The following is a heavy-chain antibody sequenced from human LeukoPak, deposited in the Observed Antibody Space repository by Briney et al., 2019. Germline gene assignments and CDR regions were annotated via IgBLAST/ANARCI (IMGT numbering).Heavy chain of an antibody. D-gene: IGHD2-2*01. CDR3: AASTSWHWNYFDY. J-gene: IGHJ4*02. V-gene: IGHV4-34*01. CDR1: GGSFSGYY. CDR2: INHSGST. Sequence: PSETLSLTCAVYGGSFSGYYWSWIRQPPGKGLEWIGEINHSGSTNYNPSLKSRVTISVDTSKNQFSLKLSSVTAADTAVYCCAASTSWHWNYFDYWGQGTLVTVSS.